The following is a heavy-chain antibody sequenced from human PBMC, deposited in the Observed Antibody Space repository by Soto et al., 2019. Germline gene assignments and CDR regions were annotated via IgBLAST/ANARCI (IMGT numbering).Heavy chain of an antibody. Sequence: GGSLRLSCAASGFTFSSYGMHWVRQAPGKGLEWVAVIWYDGSNKYYADSVKGRFTISRDNSKNTLYLQMNSLRAEETAVYYCARDTSALTYYDFWSGHPTDYYYGMDVWGQGTTVTVSS. CDR1: GFTFSSYG. J-gene: IGHJ6*02. D-gene: IGHD3-3*01. CDR3: ARDTSALTYYDFWSGHPTDYYYGMDV. V-gene: IGHV3-33*01. CDR2: IWYDGSNK.